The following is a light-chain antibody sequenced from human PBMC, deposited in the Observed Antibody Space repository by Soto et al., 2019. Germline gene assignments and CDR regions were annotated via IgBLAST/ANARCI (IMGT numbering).Light chain of an antibody. CDR3: QQYGTSHPT. V-gene: IGKV3-20*01. Sequence: EIVLTQSPGTLSLSPGERATLSCRASQSVSRSYLAWYQQKPGRSPTLLISGASSRATGIPDRFSGSGSGTDFTLTISRLEPEDFAVYFCQQYGTSHPTFSPGTKVDIK. CDR1: QSVSRSY. J-gene: IGKJ3*01. CDR2: GAS.